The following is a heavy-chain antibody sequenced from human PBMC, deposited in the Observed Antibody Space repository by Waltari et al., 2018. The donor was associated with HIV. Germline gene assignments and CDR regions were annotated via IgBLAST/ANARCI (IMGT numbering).Heavy chain of an antibody. CDR1: GFTFSNYG. V-gene: IGHV3-23*01. CDR3: AKSKFDTAMFYFDY. Sequence: EVQLLESGGGLVQPGGSLRLSCAASGFTFSNYGMIWVRQAPGNGREWVSFISGSDGTTYYADSVKGRFTISRDNSKNTLYVQMKSLRVEDTAVYYCAKSKFDTAMFYFDYWGQGALVTVSS. J-gene: IGHJ4*02. D-gene: IGHD5-18*01. CDR2: ISGSDGTT.